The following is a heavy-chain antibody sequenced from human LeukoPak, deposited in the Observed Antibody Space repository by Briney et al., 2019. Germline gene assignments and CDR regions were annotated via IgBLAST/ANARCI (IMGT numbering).Heavy chain of an antibody. D-gene: IGHD2-2*02. J-gene: IGHJ3*02. CDR2: IYSGGST. Sequence: GGSLRLSCAASGFTVSSNYMSWVRQAPGKGLERVSVIYSGGSTYYADSVKGRSTISRDNSKNTLYLQMNSLRAEDTAVYYCASPPDCSSTSCYTVDAFDIWGQGTMVTVSS. CDR3: ASPPDCSSTSCYTVDAFDI. CDR1: GFTVSSNY. V-gene: IGHV3-66*01.